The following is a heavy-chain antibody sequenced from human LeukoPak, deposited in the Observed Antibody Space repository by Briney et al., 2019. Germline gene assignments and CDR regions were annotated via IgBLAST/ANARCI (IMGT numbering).Heavy chain of an antibody. D-gene: IGHD7-27*01. Sequence: GRSLRLSCAASGFTFSSYAMHWVRQAPGKGLEWVAVISYDGSNKYYADSVKGRFTISRDNSKNTLYLQMNSPRAEDTAVYYCARDRANWGIGDAFDIWGQGTMVTVSS. V-gene: IGHV3-30*04. CDR2: ISYDGSNK. CDR1: GFTFSSYA. CDR3: ARDRANWGIGDAFDI. J-gene: IGHJ3*02.